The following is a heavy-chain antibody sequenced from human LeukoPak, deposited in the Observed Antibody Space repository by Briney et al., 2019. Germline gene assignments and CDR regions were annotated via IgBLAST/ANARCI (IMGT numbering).Heavy chain of an antibody. CDR2: ISSSSSYT. CDR1: GFTFSDYY. CDR3: ARVVSDLRYFDWFLDAFDI. J-gene: IGHJ3*02. V-gene: IGHV3-11*06. Sequence: PWGSLRLSCAASGFTFSDYYMSWIRQAPGKGLEWVSYISSSSSYTNYADSVKGRFTISRDNAKNSLYLQMNSLRAEDTAVYYCARVVSDLRYFDWFLDAFDIWGQGTMVTVSS. D-gene: IGHD3-9*01.